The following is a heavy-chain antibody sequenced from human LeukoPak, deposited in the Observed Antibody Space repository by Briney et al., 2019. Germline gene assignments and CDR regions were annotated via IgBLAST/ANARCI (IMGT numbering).Heavy chain of an antibody. Sequence: GRSLRLSCAASGFPFSSYGMHWARQAPGKGLEWVAVISYDGSNKYYADSVKGRFTISRDNSKNTLYLQMNSLRAEDTAVYYCAKEWGAAATQKAGQFDYWGQGTLVTVSS. V-gene: IGHV3-30*18. CDR2: ISYDGSNK. CDR1: GFPFSSYG. CDR3: AKEWGAAATQKAGQFDY. D-gene: IGHD6-13*01. J-gene: IGHJ4*02.